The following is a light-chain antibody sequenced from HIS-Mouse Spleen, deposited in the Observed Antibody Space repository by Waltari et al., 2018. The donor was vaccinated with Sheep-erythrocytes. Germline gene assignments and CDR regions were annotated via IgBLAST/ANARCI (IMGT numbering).Light chain of an antibody. CDR3: SSYTSSSTWV. CDR2: DVS. CDR1: SSAVGAYNY. Sequence: QSALTQPASVSGSSGQSITISCTGTSSAVGAYNYVSWYQQHPGKAPKLMIYDVSNRPSGVSNRFSGSKSGNTASLTSSGLQAEDEADYYCSSYTSSSTWVFGGGTKLTVL. V-gene: IGLV2-14*03. J-gene: IGLJ3*02.